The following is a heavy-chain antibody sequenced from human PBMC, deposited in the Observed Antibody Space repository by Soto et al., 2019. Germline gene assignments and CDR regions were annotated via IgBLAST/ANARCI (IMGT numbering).Heavy chain of an antibody. CDR3: VSFATGGYSWNFDY. CDR1: GFPFRSYA. D-gene: IGHD5-18*01. Sequence: GGSLRLSCSASGFPFRSYAMHWVRQATGKGLEYVSAISSNGGSTYYADSVKGRFTISRDNSKNTPYLQMSSLRAEDTAVYYCVSFATGGYSWNFDYWGQGTLVTVSS. CDR2: ISSNGGST. V-gene: IGHV3-64D*08. J-gene: IGHJ4*02.